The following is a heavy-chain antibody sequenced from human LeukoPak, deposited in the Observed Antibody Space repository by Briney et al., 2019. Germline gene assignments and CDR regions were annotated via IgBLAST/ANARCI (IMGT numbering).Heavy chain of an antibody. CDR1: GGSISSSSYY. CDR3: ARLSEFLERSVLTYYFDY. V-gene: IGHV4-39*01. CDR2: IYYSGST. J-gene: IGHJ4*02. Sequence: KPSETLSLTCTVSGGSISSSSYYWGWIRQPPGKGLEWIGSIYYSGSTYYNPSLKGRVTISVDTSKNQFSLKLSSVTAADTAVYYCARLSEFLERSVLTYYFDYWGQGTLVTVSS. D-gene: IGHD1-1*01.